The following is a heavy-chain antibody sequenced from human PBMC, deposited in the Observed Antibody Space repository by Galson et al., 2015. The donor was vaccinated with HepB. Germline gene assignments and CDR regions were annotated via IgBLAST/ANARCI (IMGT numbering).Heavy chain of an antibody. CDR3: AIALTMLATFDY. Sequence: SLRLSCAASGFTFSSYAMSWVRQAPRKGLEWVSIISGDGGTTYYADSVEGRFTISRDISKNTLYLQMNSLRAEDTAVYFCAIALTMLATFDYWGQATLVT. V-gene: IGHV3-23*01. J-gene: IGHJ4*02. CDR2: ISGDGGTT. D-gene: IGHD2-8*01. CDR1: GFTFSSYA.